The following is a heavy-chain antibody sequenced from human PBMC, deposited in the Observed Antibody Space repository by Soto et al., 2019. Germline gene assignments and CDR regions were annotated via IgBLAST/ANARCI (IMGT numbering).Heavy chain of an antibody. CDR3: AIAPSYSAMDV. CDR1: GYTFTSYA. V-gene: IGHV1-3*05. Sequence: QVQLVQSGAEEKKPGASVKVSCKASGYTFTSYAMHWVRQAPGQRLEWMGWINAGNGNTKYSQKFQGRVTITRDTSASTVSLELSSLRSEDTAVYSCAIAPSYSAMDVWGQGTTVSASS. CDR2: INAGNGNT. J-gene: IGHJ6*02.